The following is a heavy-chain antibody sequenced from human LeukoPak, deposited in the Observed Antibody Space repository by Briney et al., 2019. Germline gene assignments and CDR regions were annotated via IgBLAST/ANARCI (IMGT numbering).Heavy chain of an antibody. Sequence: GGSLRLSCAASGFTFSSYDIHWVRQATGKGLEWVSAIGTAGDTYYPGSVKGRFTISRENAKNSLYLQMNSLRAGDTAVYYCARSRFIRYFDWLLSPGTFDIWGQGTMVTVSS. CDR3: ARSRFIRYFDWLLSPGTFDI. J-gene: IGHJ3*02. D-gene: IGHD3-9*01. CDR1: GFTFSSYD. V-gene: IGHV3-13*01. CDR2: IGTAGDT.